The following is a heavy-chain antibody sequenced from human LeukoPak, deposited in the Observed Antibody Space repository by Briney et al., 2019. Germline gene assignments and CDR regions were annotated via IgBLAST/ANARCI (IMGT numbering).Heavy chain of an antibody. CDR3: AREWDSGSYGWFRY. CDR1: GGSISSSSYY. V-gene: IGHV4-39*07. CDR2: IYYSGST. D-gene: IGHD1-26*01. J-gene: IGHJ4*02. Sequence: KPSETLSLTCTVSGGSISSSSYYWGWIRQPPGKGLKWIGSIYYSGSTYYNPSLKSRFTISVDTSKNQFSLKLSSVTAADTAVYYCAREWDSGSYGWFRYWGQGTLVTVSS.